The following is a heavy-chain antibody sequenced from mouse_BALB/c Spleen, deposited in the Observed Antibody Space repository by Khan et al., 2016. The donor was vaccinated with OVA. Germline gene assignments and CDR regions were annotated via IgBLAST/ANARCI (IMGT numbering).Heavy chain of an antibody. CDR2: INTYTGEP. CDR3: ARHPYYSYVMVY. Sequence: QIQLVQSGPELKKPGETVKISCKASGNTFTNYGMNWVKQSPGKGLKWMGWINTYTGEPTYADDFKGRFAFSLETSASTAYLQINNLKNEDTATYCGARHPYYSYVMVYWGQGTSVTVSS. D-gene: IGHD2-10*01. CDR1: GNTFTNYG. J-gene: IGHJ4*01. V-gene: IGHV9-3-1*01.